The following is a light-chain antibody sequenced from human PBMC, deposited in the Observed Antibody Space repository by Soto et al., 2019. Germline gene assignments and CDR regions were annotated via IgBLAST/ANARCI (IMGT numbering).Light chain of an antibody. CDR3: QQYYYRET. Sequence: DIQMTQSPSPVSASVGDRVTLTCRASQPINTWLAWHQQKPGEAPRVLIYKTSDLENGVPSRFSGSGSGTEFTLTITNLQPADFATYYCQQYYYRETYGPGTRV. CDR2: KTS. J-gene: IGKJ1*01. CDR1: QPINTW. V-gene: IGKV1-5*03.